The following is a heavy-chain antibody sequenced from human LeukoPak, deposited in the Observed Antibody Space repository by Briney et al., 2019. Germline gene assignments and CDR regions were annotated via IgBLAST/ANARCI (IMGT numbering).Heavy chain of an antibody. CDR3: ARGGIAVAGGPNWFDP. J-gene: IGHJ5*02. CDR1: GGSFSGYY. V-gene: IGHV4-34*01. D-gene: IGHD6-19*01. CDR2: INHSGGT. Sequence: PSETLSLTCAVYGGSFSGYYWSWIRQPPGKGLEWIGEINHSGGTNYNPSLKSRVTISVDTSKNQFSLKLSSVTAADTAVYYCARGGIAVAGGPNWFDPWGQGTLVTVSS.